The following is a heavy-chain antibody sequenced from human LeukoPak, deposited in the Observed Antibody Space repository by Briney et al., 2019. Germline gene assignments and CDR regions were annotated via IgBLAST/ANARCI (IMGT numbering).Heavy chain of an antibody. CDR1: GFTFSNYL. V-gene: IGHV3-7*01. D-gene: IGHD6-13*01. CDR3: ARDRESNWYPYLDA. Sequence: GGSLSLSCATSGFTFSNYLMSWVRQAPGKGLEWVANIKEDGSAKWYVDSMRGRFTIYRDNAKNSLYLQMDSLRAEDTAVYYCARDRESNWYPYLDAWGQGTLVTVSS. CDR2: IKEDGSAK. J-gene: IGHJ4*02.